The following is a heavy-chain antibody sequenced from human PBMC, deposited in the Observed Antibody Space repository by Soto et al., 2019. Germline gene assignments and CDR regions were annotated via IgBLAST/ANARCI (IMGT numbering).Heavy chain of an antibody. D-gene: IGHD5-12*01. CDR2: IYYSGST. CDR3: ARDSRGYSGYDFDY. V-gene: IGHV4-59*01. Sequence: PSETLSLTCTVSGGSISSYYWSWIRQPPGKGLEWIGYIYYSGSTNYNPSLKSRVTISVDTSKNQFSLKLSSVTAADTAVYYCARDSRGYSGYDFDYWGQGALVTVSS. J-gene: IGHJ4*02. CDR1: GGSISSYY.